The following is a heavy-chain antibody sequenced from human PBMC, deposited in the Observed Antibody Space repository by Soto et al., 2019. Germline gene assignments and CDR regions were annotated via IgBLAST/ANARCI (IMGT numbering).Heavy chain of an antibody. CDR3: AKDYCSSTSCPFYNWFDS. J-gene: IGHJ5*01. V-gene: IGHV1-8*01. CDR2: MNPNSGNT. CDR1: GYTFTSYD. D-gene: IGHD2-2*01. Sequence: ASVKVSCKASGYTFTSYDINWVRQATGQGLEWMGWMNPNSGNTGYAQKFQGRVTMTRNTSISTAYMELSSLRAEDTSVYYCAKDYCSSTSCPFYNWFDSWGQGTLVTVSS.